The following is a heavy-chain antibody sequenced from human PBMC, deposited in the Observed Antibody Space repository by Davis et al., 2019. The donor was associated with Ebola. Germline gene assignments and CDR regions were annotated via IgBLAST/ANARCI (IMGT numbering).Heavy chain of an antibody. CDR2: TYYRSKWYN. J-gene: IGHJ2*01. CDR1: GDSVPTNSAT. Sequence: SQTLSLTCAISGDSVPTNSATWNWIRQSPSRGLEWLGRTYYRSKWYNEYAPFVKSRITFDADTSKNQFSLHLNSVTPEDTAVYYCARGLGRHFDLWGRGTLVTVSS. V-gene: IGHV6-1*01. D-gene: IGHD7-27*01. CDR3: ARGLGRHFDL.